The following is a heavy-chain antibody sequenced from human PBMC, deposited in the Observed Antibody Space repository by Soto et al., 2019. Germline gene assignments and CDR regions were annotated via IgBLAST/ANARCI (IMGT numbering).Heavy chain of an antibody. V-gene: IGHV1-24*01. CDR3: ATGFSGCSSTSCYVNHDLSYYGMDV. CDR1: GYRYTGYY. D-gene: IGHD2-2*01. Sequence: GTSVKVSCEASGYRYTGYYMHWVRQAPEKGLEWMGGFDPEDSETIYAQKFQGRVTMTEDTSTDTAYMELSSLRSEDTAVYYCATGFSGCSSTSCYVNHDLSYYGMDVWGQGTTVTVSS. J-gene: IGHJ6*02. CDR2: FDPEDSET.